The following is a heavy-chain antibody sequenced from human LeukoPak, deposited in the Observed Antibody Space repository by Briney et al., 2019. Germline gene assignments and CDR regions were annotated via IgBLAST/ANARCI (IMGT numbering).Heavy chain of an antibody. CDR3: ARILSDSSRDWFDP. CDR2: IYHSGNS. J-gene: IGHJ5*02. CDR1: GYSISTGYY. D-gene: IGHD6-13*01. Sequence: SETLSLTCTVSGYSISTGYYWGWIRQPPGEGLEWIASIYHSGNSYYNPSLKSRVTISIDTSRNHFSLKLSSVTAADTALYYRARILSDSSRDWFDPWGQGALVTVSS. V-gene: IGHV4-38-2*02.